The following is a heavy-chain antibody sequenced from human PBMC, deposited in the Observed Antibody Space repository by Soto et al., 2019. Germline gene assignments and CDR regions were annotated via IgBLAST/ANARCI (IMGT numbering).Heavy chain of an antibody. CDR2: IYYSGTT. Sequence: QVQLQESGPGLVKPSEALSLICAVSGGSITSGTHYWGWIRQPPGKGLEWIGSIYYSGTTHYNPSLKSRLTISVDTSKNQFSLKLSSVIAADTAWYYCARTGSAYSYGFDAFEMWGQGTLVSVSS. CDR1: GGSITSGTHY. J-gene: IGHJ3*02. CDR3: ARTGSAYSYGFDAFEM. V-gene: IGHV4-39*01. D-gene: IGHD5-18*01.